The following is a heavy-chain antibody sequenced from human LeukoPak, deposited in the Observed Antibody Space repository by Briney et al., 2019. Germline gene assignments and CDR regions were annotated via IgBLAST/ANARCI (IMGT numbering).Heavy chain of an antibody. CDR1: GGSVSSSSYY. J-gene: IGHJ3*02. V-gene: IGHV4-39*01. Sequence: KSSETLSLTWTVSGGSVSSSSYYWGWIRQPPGKGLEWIGNIYYTGSADYNPSLKSRVTISIDTSKSQFSLKLNSVTAADTAVYYCASQLDAFDIWDQGTMVTVSS. CDR2: IYYTGSA. CDR3: ASQLDAFDI.